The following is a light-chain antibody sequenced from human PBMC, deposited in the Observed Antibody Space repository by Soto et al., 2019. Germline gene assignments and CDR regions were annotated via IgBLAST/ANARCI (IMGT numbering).Light chain of an antibody. V-gene: IGLV1-44*01. CDR1: SSNIGTNT. CDR3: GAWDDSLNGWV. J-gene: IGLJ3*02. Sequence: QSVLTQPPSASGTPGQRVSISCSGGSSNIGTNTVSWYQQLPGTAPKRLISNDNQRPSGVPDRFSASKSGTSASLAISGLQSEDEADYYCGAWDDSLNGWVFGGGTKLTVL. CDR2: NDN.